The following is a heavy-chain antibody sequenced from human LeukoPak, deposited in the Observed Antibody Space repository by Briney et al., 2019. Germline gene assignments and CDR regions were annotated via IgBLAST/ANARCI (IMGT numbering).Heavy chain of an antibody. CDR2: FSSSGNT. D-gene: IGHD2-2*01. Sequence: GGSLRLSCAASGFTFSSYGMSWVRQAPGKGLEWVSGFSSSGNTYYADSVKGRFTISRDNSKNTLYLQMNTLRVDDTAVYHCARWNGYADYWGQGTLVTVSS. CDR3: ARWNGYADY. V-gene: IGHV3-23*01. J-gene: IGHJ4*02. CDR1: GFTFSSYG.